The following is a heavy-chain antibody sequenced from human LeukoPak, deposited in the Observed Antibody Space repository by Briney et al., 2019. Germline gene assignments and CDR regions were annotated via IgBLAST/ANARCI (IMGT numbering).Heavy chain of an antibody. CDR2: LSPDGSSS. Sequence: GGSLRLSCAASRFTFSTYWMDWVRQAPGKGLVWVSRLSPDGSSSVYADPVKGRFTVSRANAKNTLYLQMNSLRADDTAVYYCTRSPSLGGSYWGFDYWGEGTLVTASS. CDR3: TRSPSLGGSYWGFDY. J-gene: IGHJ4*02. V-gene: IGHV3-74*01. CDR1: RFTFSTYW. D-gene: IGHD1-26*01.